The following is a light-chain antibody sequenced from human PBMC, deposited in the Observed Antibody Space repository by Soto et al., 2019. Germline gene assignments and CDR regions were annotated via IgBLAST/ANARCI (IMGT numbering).Light chain of an antibody. J-gene: IGLJ1*01. CDR1: SSDVGGYNY. Sequence: QSALTQPPSASGSPGQSVTISCTGTSSDVGGYNYVSWYQQHPGKAPKLMIYEVSKRPSGVPGRFSGSKSGNTASLTFSGLQAEDEADYYCSSYAGSNNFYGFGTGTKVTVL. CDR3: SSYAGSNNFYG. CDR2: EVS. V-gene: IGLV2-8*01.